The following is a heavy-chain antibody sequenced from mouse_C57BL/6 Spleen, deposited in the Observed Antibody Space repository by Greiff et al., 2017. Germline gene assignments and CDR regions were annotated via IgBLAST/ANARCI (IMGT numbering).Heavy chain of an antibody. CDR2: IHPADSDT. J-gene: IGHJ4*01. CDR1: GYPFTSYW. V-gene: IGHV1-74*01. D-gene: IGHD2-1*01. CDR3: ARRSDGNYEGYAMGY. Sequence: VQLQQPGAELVKPGASVKVSCKASGYPFTSYWMHWVKQRPGQGLEWIGRIHPADSDTNYKQKFKGKATLTVDESSSTAYMQLSSLTAEDSAVYYCARRSDGNYEGYAMGYWGQGASVTVSS.